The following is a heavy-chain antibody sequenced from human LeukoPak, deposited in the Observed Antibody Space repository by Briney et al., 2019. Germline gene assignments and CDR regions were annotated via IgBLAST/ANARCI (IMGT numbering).Heavy chain of an antibody. J-gene: IGHJ3*02. CDR1: GGSISSSSNY. V-gene: IGHV4-39*07. Sequence: SETLSLTCTVSGGSISSSSNYWGWIRQPPGKGLEWIGSIFYSGTTYYNPSLKSRVTISVDTSKSQFSLKLSSVTAADTAVYYCARVGGQWLVKAFDIWGQGTMVTVSS. CDR2: IFYSGTT. CDR3: ARVGGQWLVKAFDI. D-gene: IGHD6-19*01.